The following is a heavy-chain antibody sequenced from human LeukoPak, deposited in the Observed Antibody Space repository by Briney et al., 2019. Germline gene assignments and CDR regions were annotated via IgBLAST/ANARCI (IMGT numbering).Heavy chain of an antibody. CDR2: INAGNGNT. CDR1: GHTFTSYA. Sequence: GASVKVSCKASGHTFTSYAMHWVRQAPGQRLEWMGWINAGNGNTKYSQKFQGRVTITRDTSASTAYMELSSLRSEDTAVYYCARGTYYYGSGSYYNRNWFDPWGQGTLVTVSS. D-gene: IGHD3-10*01. CDR3: ARGTYYYGSGSYYNRNWFDP. J-gene: IGHJ5*02. V-gene: IGHV1-3*01.